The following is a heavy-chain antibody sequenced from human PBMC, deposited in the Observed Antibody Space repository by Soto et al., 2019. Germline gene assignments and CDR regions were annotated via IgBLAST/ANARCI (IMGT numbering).Heavy chain of an antibody. Sequence: QTGGSLRLSCAASGFTFSSYGMHWVRQAPGKGLEWVAVIWYDGSNKYYADSVKGRFTISRGNSKNTLYLQMNSLRAEDTAVYYCARDRVLGSGSRDYYYYYGMDVWGQGTTVTVSS. CDR1: GFTFSSYG. D-gene: IGHD3-10*01. CDR3: ARDRVLGSGSRDYYYYYGMDV. CDR2: IWYDGSNK. V-gene: IGHV3-33*01. J-gene: IGHJ6*02.